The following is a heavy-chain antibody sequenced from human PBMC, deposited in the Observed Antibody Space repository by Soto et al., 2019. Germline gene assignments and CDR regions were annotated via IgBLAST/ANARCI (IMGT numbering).Heavy chain of an antibody. CDR1: GYRFTSYW. CDR2: IDPSDSYT. D-gene: IGHD6-13*01. V-gene: IGHV5-10-1*01. Sequence: PGESLKISCKGSGYRFTSYWITWVRQMPWKGLEWMGRIDPSDSYTNYSPSFQGHVTISADKSISTAYLQWSSLKASDTAMYYCARQAYSSSWYDWFDPWGQGTLVTVSS. CDR3: ARQAYSSSWYDWFDP. J-gene: IGHJ5*02.